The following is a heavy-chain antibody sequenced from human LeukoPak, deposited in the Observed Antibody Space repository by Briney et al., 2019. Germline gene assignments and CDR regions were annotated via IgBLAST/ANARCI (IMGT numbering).Heavy chain of an antibody. CDR2: IWYDGSNK. V-gene: IGHV3-33*01. Sequence: GGSLRLSCAASGFTFSSYGMHWVRQAPGKGLERVAVIWYDGSNKYYADSVKGRFTISRDNSKNTLYLQMNSRRAEDTAVYYCARGPYYYGSGSYLPLGYYYGMDVWGQGTTVTVSS. D-gene: IGHD3-10*01. CDR3: ARGPYYYGSGSYLPLGYYYGMDV. CDR1: GFTFSSYG. J-gene: IGHJ6*02.